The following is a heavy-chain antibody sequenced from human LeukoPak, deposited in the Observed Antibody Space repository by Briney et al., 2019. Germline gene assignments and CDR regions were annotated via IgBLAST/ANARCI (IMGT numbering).Heavy chain of an antibody. CDR3: VRDPEALDY. CDR2: ISKGRPTI. Sequence: PGGSLRLSCVASGFTFSSYSMNWVRQAPGKGLEWVSYISKGRPTIHYADSVKGRFTISRDNAKNLLYLQMNSLRDEDTAVYYCVRDPEALDYWGQGTLVTVSS. J-gene: IGHJ4*02. CDR1: GFTFSSYS. V-gene: IGHV3-48*02.